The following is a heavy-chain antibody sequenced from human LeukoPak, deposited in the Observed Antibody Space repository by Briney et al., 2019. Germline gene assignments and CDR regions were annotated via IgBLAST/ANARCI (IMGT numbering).Heavy chain of an antibody. CDR3: ARDVRAATG. Sequence: GGSLRLSCAASGFSFSTYVMTWVRQAPGNGLEWVANINQDGSQKFYVDSVKGRFTISRDNAQNSLYLQMNSLRAEDTSVYYCARDVRAATGWGQGTLVTVSS. J-gene: IGHJ4*02. V-gene: IGHV3-7*01. D-gene: IGHD1-26*01. CDR2: INQDGSQK. CDR1: GFSFSTYV.